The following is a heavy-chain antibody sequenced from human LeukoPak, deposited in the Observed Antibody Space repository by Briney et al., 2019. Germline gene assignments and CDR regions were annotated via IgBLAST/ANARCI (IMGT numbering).Heavy chain of an antibody. V-gene: IGHV4-34*01. D-gene: IGHD3-10*01. Sequence: PSETLSLTCAVYGGSFSGYYWSWIRQPPGKGLEWIGEMNHSGSTDYNPSLKSRVTISVDTSKNQFSLKLSSVTAADTAVYYCARGRFGVNWGQGTLVTVSS. CDR3: ARGRFGVN. CDR1: GGSFSGYY. J-gene: IGHJ4*02. CDR2: MNHSGST.